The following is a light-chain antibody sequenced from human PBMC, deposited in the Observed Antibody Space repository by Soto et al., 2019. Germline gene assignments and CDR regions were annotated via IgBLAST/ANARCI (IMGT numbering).Light chain of an antibody. Sequence: EIVLTQSPATLSLSPGERATLSCRASQSVSSYLAWYQQKPGQAPRLLIYDASNRATGIPARFSGSGSGTDFTLTIRSLQPEDSATYYCKQANSFPITFGQGTRLEIK. J-gene: IGKJ5*01. CDR3: KQANSFPIT. CDR1: QSVSSY. V-gene: IGKV3-11*01. CDR2: DAS.